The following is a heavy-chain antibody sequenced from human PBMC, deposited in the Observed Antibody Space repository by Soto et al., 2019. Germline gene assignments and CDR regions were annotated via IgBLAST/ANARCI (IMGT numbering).Heavy chain of an antibody. V-gene: IGHV1-18*01. Sequence: QVHLVQSGAEVKKPGASVKVSCKGSGYAFTTYGITWVRQAPGQGLEWMGWISAHNGNTNYAQKLQGRVTVTRDTSPRTAYMELRSLRSDDTAVYYCARGRYGAYWGQGALVTVSS. D-gene: IGHD3-10*01. J-gene: IGHJ4*02. CDR1: GYAFTTYG. CDR2: ISAHNGNT. CDR3: ARGRYGAY.